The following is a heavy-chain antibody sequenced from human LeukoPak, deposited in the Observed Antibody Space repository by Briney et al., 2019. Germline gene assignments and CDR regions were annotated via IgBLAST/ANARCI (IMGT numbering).Heavy chain of an antibody. CDR3: ARVTGYRIEDYFDY. CDR1: GGSISSYY. D-gene: IGHD6-13*01. J-gene: IGHJ4*02. Sequence: SGTLSLTCTVSGGSISSYYWSWIRQPPGKGLEWIGYIYYSGSTNYNPSLKSRVTISVETSKNEFSLKLRSVTAADTAVYYCARVTGYRIEDYFDYWGQGTLVTVSS. V-gene: IGHV4-59*01. CDR2: IYYSGST.